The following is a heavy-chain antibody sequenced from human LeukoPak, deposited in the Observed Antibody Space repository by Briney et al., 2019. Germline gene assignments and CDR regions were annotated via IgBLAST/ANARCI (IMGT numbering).Heavy chain of an antibody. J-gene: IGHJ4*02. D-gene: IGHD3-3*01. V-gene: IGHV3-23*01. CDR2: ISGSGGST. Sequence: GGSLRPACAASGFTFSTYAMSWVRQAPGKGLEWVSAISGSGGSTYYADSVKGRFTISRDNSKNTLYLQMNSLRAEDTAVYYCAKDTIKFTIPGYFDYWGQGTLVTVSS. CDR3: AKDTIKFTIPGYFDY. CDR1: GFTFSTYA.